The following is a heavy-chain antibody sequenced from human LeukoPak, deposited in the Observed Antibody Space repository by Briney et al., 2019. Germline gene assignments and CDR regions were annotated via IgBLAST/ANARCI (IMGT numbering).Heavy chain of an antibody. CDR2: IYYSGST. CDR3: ARDLLSTSTWYYDFWSGYLNWFDP. Sequence: NPSETLSLTCTVSGVSISSSNSYWGWIRQPPGKGLEWIGSIYYSGSTYYNPSLKSRVTISVDTSKNQFSLKLSSVTAADTAVYYCARDLLSTSTWYYDFWSGYLNWFDPWGQGTLVTVSS. V-gene: IGHV4-39*07. J-gene: IGHJ5*02. CDR1: GVSISSSNSY. D-gene: IGHD3-3*01.